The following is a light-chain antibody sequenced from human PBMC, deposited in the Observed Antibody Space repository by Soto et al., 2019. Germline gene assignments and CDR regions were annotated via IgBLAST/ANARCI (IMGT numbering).Light chain of an antibody. CDR2: AAS. J-gene: IGKJ3*01. CDR1: QSISNS. V-gene: IGKV1-39*01. CDR3: QQSHNTPFT. Sequence: DIQMTQSPSSLSASVGDRVTITCRASQSISNSLNWYQHKPGKAPTLLIYAASTLQSGVPSRFSCSGSGTDFTLTISSLQPEDFATYFCQQSHNTPFTFGPGTNVDIE.